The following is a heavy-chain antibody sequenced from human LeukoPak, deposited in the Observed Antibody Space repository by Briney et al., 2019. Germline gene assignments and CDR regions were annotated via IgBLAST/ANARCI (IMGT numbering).Heavy chain of an antibody. J-gene: IGHJ5*02. V-gene: IGHV4-61*02. CDR1: GGSISSGSYY. CDR3: ARDRAARPFWWFDP. D-gene: IGHD6-6*01. CDR2: IYTSGST. Sequence: PSETLSLTCTVSGGSISSGSYYWSWIRQPAGKGLEWIGRIYTSGSTNYNPSLKSRVTISVDTSNNQFSLQLSSVTAADTAVYYCARDRAARPFWWFDPWGQGTLVTVSS.